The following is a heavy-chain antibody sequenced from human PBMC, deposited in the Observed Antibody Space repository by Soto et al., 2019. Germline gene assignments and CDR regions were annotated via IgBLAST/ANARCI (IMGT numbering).Heavy chain of an antibody. D-gene: IGHD4-17*01. J-gene: IGHJ6*02. CDR3: ARRGLGDPINYYYYGMDV. CDR2: ISAYNGNT. V-gene: IGHV1-18*04. Sequence: QVQLVQSGAEVKKPGASVKVSCKASGYTFSSYGISWVRQAPGQGLEWMGWISAYNGNTNFPQKFQGRVTMTTDTSTSTAYMELRSLRSDDTAVYFCARRGLGDPINYYYYGMDVWGQGTTVTVSS. CDR1: GYTFSSYG.